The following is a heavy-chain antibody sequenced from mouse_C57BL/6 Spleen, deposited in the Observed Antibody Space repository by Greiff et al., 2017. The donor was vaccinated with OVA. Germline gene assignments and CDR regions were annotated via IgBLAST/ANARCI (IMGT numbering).Heavy chain of an antibody. CDR3: ARVGYYFDY. V-gene: IGHV5-4*03. CDR1: GFTFSSYA. J-gene: IGHJ2*01. Sequence: EVNVVESGGGLVKPGGSLKLSCAASGFTFSSYAMSWVRQTPEKRLEWVATISDGGSYTYYPDNVKGRFTISRDNAKNNLYLQMSHLKSEDTAMYYCARVGYYFDYWGQGTTLTVSS. D-gene: IGHD3-1*01. CDR2: ISDGGSYT.